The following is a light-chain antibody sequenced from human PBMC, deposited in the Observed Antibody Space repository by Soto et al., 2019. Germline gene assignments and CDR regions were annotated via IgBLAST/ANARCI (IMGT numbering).Light chain of an antibody. J-gene: IGKJ1*01. V-gene: IGKV3-20*01. CDR3: QQYGTSPQT. CDR2: GSS. CDR1: QSVSSGY. Sequence: IVLTQSPGTLSLSPGERATLSCRASQSVSSGYLAWYQQKPGQAPRLLIYGSSTRATGTPDRFSGSGSGTDFTLTVSRLEPEDFAVYYCQQYGTSPQTFGQGTKVDIK.